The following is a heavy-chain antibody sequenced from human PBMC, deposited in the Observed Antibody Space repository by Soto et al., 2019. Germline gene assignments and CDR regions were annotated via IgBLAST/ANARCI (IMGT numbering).Heavy chain of an antibody. D-gene: IGHD2-2*01. J-gene: IGHJ5*02. CDR2: IYYSGST. CDR1: GGSISSSSYY. Sequence: SETLSLTCTVSGGSISSSSYYWGWIRQPPGKGLEWIGRIYYSGSTYYNPSLKSRVTISVDTSKNQFSLKLSSVTAADTAVYYCARPVRAAYNWFDPWGQGTLVTVSS. V-gene: IGHV4-39*01. CDR3: ARPVRAAYNWFDP.